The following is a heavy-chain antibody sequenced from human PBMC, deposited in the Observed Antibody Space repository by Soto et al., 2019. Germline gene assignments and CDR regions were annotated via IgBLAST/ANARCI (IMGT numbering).Heavy chain of an antibody. CDR1: GFTFSSYA. J-gene: IGHJ5*02. CDR2: ISGSGGST. Sequence: GGLRLSCAASGFTFSSYAMSWVRQAPGKGLEWVSAISGSGGSTYYADSVKGRFTISRDNSKNTLYLQMNSLRAEDTAVYYCAKDRGYSSSWPNSNWFDPWGQGTLVTVSS. CDR3: AKDRGYSSSWPNSNWFDP. D-gene: IGHD6-13*01. V-gene: IGHV3-23*01.